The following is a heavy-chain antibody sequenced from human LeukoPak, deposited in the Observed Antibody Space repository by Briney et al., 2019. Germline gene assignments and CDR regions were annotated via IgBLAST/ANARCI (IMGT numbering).Heavy chain of an antibody. V-gene: IGHV1-18*01. Sequence: ASVKVSCKASDYTFTIYGISWVPQAPGQGLEWMGWITPYNGNTNYAQNLQGRVSMTTDTSTTTAYMVLTSLTSDDTAVYYCARGGTTSWVGSFDHWGQGTLVTVSS. CDR3: ARGGTTSWVGSFDH. D-gene: IGHD1-14*01. CDR2: ITPYNGNT. CDR1: DYTFTIYG. J-gene: IGHJ4*02.